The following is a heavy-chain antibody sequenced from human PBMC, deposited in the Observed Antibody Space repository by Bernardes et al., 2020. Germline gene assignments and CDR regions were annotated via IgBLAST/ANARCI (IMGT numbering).Heavy chain of an antibody. CDR1: GYSSTTSW. CDR2: IYPADSDT. Sequence: GESLKISCKGYGYSSTTSWIGGVRQMPGKGLEWLGIIYPADSDTRYSPSFQGQVTISVDKSVSTAYLQWTSLKASDSAMYYCATKYAGGYGLWGQGTLVTVSS. V-gene: IGHV5-51*01. CDR3: ATKYAGGYGL. D-gene: IGHD3-16*01. J-gene: IGHJ4*02.